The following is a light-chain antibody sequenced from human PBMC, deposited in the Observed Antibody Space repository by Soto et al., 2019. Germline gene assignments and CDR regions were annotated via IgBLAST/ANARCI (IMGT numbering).Light chain of an antibody. CDR3: AAWDDSLSGWV. CDR2: RNN. Sequence: QLVLTQPPSASGTPGQRVTISCSGSSSNIGSNYVYWYQQLPGTAPKLLIYRNNQRPSGVPDRFSGSKSGTSASPAISGLRSEDEADYYCAAWDDSLSGWVFGGGTKLTVL. CDR1: SSNIGSNY. V-gene: IGLV1-47*01. J-gene: IGLJ3*02.